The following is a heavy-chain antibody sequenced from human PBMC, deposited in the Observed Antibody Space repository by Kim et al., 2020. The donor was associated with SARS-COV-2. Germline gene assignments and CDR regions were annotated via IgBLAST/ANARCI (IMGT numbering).Heavy chain of an antibody. CDR3: AKGFEWERLQGFGY. V-gene: IGHV3-9*01. Sequence: ADAGKGRLTISRDNAKNSLYLQMNSLRAEDTALCYCAKGFEWERLQGFGYWGQGTLVTVSS. J-gene: IGHJ4*02. D-gene: IGHD1-26*01.